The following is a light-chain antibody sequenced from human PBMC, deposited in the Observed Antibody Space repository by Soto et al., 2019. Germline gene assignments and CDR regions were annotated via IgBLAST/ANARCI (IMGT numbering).Light chain of an antibody. J-gene: IGLJ1*01. CDR2: EVS. CDR3: SSYTSSRSLEGV. CDR1: SSDVGGYNY. Sequence: QSVLTQPASVSGSPGQSITISCTGTSSDVGGYNYVSWYQQHPGKAPKLIISEVSNRPSGVSNRFSGSKSGNTASLTISGLQAEDEADYYCSSYTSSRSLEGVFGTGTKVNV. V-gene: IGLV2-14*01.